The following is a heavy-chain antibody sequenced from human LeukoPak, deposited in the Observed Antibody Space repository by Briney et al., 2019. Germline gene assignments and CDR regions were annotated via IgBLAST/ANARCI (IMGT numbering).Heavy chain of an antibody. V-gene: IGHV4-59*01. Sequence: PSETLSLTCSVSGGSMNDYYWSWIRLPPGKGLEWIGNIHSGGSTNYNPSLESRVTISVESWRSQFSLKLKSVTAADMAVYYCGRGISYYDSSGYSYYFDIWGQGTLVTVSS. CDR3: GRGISYYDSSGYSYYFDI. J-gene: IGHJ4*02. CDR1: GGSMNDYY. CDR2: IHSGGST. D-gene: IGHD3-22*01.